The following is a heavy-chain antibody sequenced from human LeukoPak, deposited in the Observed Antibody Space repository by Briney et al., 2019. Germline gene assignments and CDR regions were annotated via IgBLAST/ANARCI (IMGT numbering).Heavy chain of an antibody. CDR2: INHSGST. CDR1: GFTFSDYY. V-gene: IGHV4-34*01. J-gene: IGHJ4*02. CDR3: ARSFGATYYYGSGRRFDY. Sequence: GSLRLSCAASGFTFSDYYMSWIRQPPGKGLEWIGEINHSGSTNYNPSLKSRVTISVDTSKNQFSLKLSSVTAADTAVYYCARSFGATYYYGSGRRFDYWGQGTLVTVSS. D-gene: IGHD3-10*01.